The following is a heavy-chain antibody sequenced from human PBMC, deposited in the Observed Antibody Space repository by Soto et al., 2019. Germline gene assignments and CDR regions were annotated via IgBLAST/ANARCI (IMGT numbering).Heavy chain of an antibody. J-gene: IGHJ4*02. CDR1: GFTFSSYS. CDR3: ARSYCSGGSCYDDY. CDR2: ISSSSSYI. V-gene: IGHV3-21*01. D-gene: IGHD2-15*01. Sequence: AGGSLRLSCAASGFTFSSYSMNWVHQAPGKGLEWVSSISSSSSYIYYADSVKGRFTISRDNAKNSLYLQMNSLRAEDTAVYYCARSYCSGGSCYDDYWGQGTLVTVSS.